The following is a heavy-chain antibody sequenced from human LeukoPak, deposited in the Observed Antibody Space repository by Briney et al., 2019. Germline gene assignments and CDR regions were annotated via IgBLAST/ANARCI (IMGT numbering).Heavy chain of an antibody. Sequence: GGSLRLSCAASGFTFSSYWMSWVRQAPGKGLEWVANIKQDGSEKYYVDSVKGRFTISRDNAKNSLYLQMNSLRAEDTAVYYCARVGTPPVVPAAYPLYFQHWGQGTLVTVSS. CDR3: ARVGTPPVVPAAYPLYFQH. CDR2: IKQDGSEK. D-gene: IGHD2-2*01. J-gene: IGHJ1*01. V-gene: IGHV3-7*03. CDR1: GFTFSSYW.